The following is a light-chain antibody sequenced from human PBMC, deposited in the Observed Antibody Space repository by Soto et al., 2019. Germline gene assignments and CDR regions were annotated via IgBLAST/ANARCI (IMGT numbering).Light chain of an antibody. Sequence: QLVLTQPPSVSGAPGQGVTISCTGSGSNIGAGYDVHWYQQLPGTAPKLLIYGNSNRPSGVPDRFSGSKSGTSASLAITGLQAEDEADYYCQSYDSSLSGYVFGTWTKLTVL. CDR1: GSNIGAGYD. V-gene: IGLV1-40*01. J-gene: IGLJ1*01. CDR3: QSYDSSLSGYV. CDR2: GNS.